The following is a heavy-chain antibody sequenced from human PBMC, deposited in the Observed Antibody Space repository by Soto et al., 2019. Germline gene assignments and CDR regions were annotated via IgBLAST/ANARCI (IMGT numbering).Heavy chain of an antibody. V-gene: IGHV3-33*01. J-gene: IGHJ6*02. CDR2: IWYDGSNK. Sequence: QVQLVESGGGAVQPGRSLRLSCAASGFTFSNYGMHWVRQAPGKGVEWVAVIWYDGSNKYYADSVKGRFTISRDNSKNTLYLQMNSLRAEDTAVYYCAREKGGSGSDYPYYYYCGMDVWGQGTTVTVSS. D-gene: IGHD3-10*01. CDR3: AREKGGSGSDYPYYYYCGMDV. CDR1: GFTFSNYG.